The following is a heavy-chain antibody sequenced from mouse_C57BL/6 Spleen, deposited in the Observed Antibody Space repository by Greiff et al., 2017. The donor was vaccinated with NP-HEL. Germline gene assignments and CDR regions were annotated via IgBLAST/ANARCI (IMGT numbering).Heavy chain of an antibody. J-gene: IGHJ3*01. CDR2: IHPNSGST. CDR1: GYTFTSYW. D-gene: IGHD1-1*01. Sequence: VQLQQSGAELVKPGASVKLSCKASGYTFTSYWMHWVKQRPGQGLEWIGMIHPNSGSTNYNEKFKSKATLTVDKSSSTAYMQLSSLTSEDSAVYYCAINLHYYVSSYLFAYWGQGTLVTVSA. CDR3: AINLHYYVSSYLFAY. V-gene: IGHV1-64*01.